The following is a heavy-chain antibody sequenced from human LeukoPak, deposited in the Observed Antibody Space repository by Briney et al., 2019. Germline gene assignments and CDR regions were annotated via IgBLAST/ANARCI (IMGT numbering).Heavy chain of an antibody. Sequence: ASVKVSCKVSGYNLTELSMHWVRQAPGKGLEWMGGIDPEDGKSIYAQKFQGRVTMIEDTSTDTAYMELSSLRSEDTAVYYCAPLITMIRDSYSFDYWGQGTLVTVSS. CDR1: GYNLTELS. D-gene: IGHD3-10*01. CDR3: APLITMIRDSYSFDY. CDR2: IDPEDGKS. J-gene: IGHJ4*02. V-gene: IGHV1-24*01.